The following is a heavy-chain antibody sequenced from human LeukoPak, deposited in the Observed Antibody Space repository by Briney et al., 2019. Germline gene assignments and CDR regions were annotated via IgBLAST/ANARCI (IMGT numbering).Heavy chain of an antibody. J-gene: IGHJ4*02. CDR3: ARAPADIVVVPAATLFDY. CDR2: IKQDGSEK. D-gene: IGHD2-2*01. Sequence: PGGSLRLSCAASGFTFSSYWMSWVRQAPGKGLEWVANIKQDGSEKYYVDSVKGRFTISRDNAKNTLYLQMNSLRAEDTAVYYCARAPADIVVVPAATLFDYWGQGTLVTVSS. V-gene: IGHV3-7*04. CDR1: GFTFSSYW.